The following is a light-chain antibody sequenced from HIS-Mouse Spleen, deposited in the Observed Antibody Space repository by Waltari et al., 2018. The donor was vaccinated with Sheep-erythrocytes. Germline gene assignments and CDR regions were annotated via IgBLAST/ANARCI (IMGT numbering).Light chain of an antibody. CDR2: DVS. J-gene: IGLJ1*01. Sequence: LTQPPSVSVAPGQTARITCGGNNIGSKRVHWYQQHPGKAPKLMIYDVSKRPSGVPDRFSGSKSGNTASLTISGLQAEDEADYYCCSYAGSYNHVFATGTKVTVL. CDR3: CSYAGSYNHV. CDR1: NIGSKR. V-gene: IGLV2-11*01.